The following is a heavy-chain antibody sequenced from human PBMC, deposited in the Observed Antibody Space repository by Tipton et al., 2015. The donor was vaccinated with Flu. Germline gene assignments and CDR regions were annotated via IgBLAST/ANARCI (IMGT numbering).Heavy chain of an antibody. CDR1: GFTFSRYA. CDR3: ARDHPPTITVLGEITDYFGMDV. D-gene: IGHD3-3*01. CDR2: VSGGGAIT. J-gene: IGHJ6*02. V-gene: IGHV3-23*01. Sequence: GSLRLSCAASGFTFSRYAMSWVRQAPGKGLEWVAAVSGGGAITYFADSVKGRFSISRDNSKNILYLQMNTLRAEDTAVYYCARDHPPTITVLGEITDYFGMDVWGQGTTVTVSS.